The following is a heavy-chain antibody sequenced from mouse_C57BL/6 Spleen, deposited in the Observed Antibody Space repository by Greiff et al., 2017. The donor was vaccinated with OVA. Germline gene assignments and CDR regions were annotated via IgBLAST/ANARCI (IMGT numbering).Heavy chain of an antibody. CDR3: ARGVLRTWYFDV. J-gene: IGHJ1*03. CDR1: GYSITSGYY. CDR2: ISYDGSN. Sequence: DVKLQESGPGLVKPSQSLSLTCSVTGYSITSGYYWNWIRQFPGNKLEWMGYISYDGSNNYNPSLKNRISITRDTSKNQFFLKLNSVTTEDTATYYCARGVLRTWYFDVWGTGTTVTVSS. V-gene: IGHV3-6*01. D-gene: IGHD1-1*01.